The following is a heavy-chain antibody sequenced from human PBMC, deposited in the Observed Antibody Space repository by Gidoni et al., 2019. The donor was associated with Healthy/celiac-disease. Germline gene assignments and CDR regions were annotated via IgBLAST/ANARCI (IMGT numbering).Heavy chain of an antibody. CDR3: AHRLTYSSSWYCFDY. J-gene: IGHJ4*02. CDR2: IYWDDDK. CDR1: GFSLSTSGVG. Sequence: QITLKESGPTLVKPTQTLTLTYTFSGFSLSTSGVGVGWIRQPPGKALEWLALIYWDDDKRYSPSLKSRLTITKDTSKNQVVLTMTNMDPVDTATYYCAHRLTYSSSWYCFDYWGQGTLVTVSS. D-gene: IGHD6-13*01. V-gene: IGHV2-5*02.